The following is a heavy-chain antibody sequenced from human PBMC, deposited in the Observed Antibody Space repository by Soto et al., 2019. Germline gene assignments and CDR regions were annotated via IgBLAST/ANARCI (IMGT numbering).Heavy chain of an antibody. D-gene: IGHD6-13*01. V-gene: IGHV1-18*01. J-gene: IGHJ4*02. Sequence: ASVKVSCKASGYTFTSYGISWVRQAPGQGLEWMGWISAYNGNTNYAQKLQGRVTMTTDTSTSTAYMELRSLRSDDTAVYYCARDKGGRVDQQLVDYWGQGTLVTVSS. CDR3: ARDKGGRVDQQLVDY. CDR2: ISAYNGNT. CDR1: GYTFTSYG.